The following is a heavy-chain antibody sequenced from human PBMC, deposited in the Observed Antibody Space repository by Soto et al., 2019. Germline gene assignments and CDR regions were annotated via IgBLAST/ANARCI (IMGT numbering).Heavy chain of an antibody. J-gene: IGHJ5*02. Sequence: LVKGDWKGAGEGFSRYTIGWGRKENGQGLEWMGRIIPILGIANYAQKFQGRVTITADKSTSTAYMELSSLRSEDTAVYYCARDIVVVPAALNWFDPWGQGTLVTVSS. V-gene: IGHV1-69*04. D-gene: IGHD2-2*01. CDR3: ARDIVVVPAALNWFDP. CDR1: GEGFSRYT. CDR2: IIPILGIA.